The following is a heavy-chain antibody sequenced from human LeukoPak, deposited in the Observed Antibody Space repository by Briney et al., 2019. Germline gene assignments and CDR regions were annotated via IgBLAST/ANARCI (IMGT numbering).Heavy chain of an antibody. D-gene: IGHD6-13*01. Sequence: SETLSLTCTVSGGSISSYYWSWIRQPPGKGLEWIGYIYYSGSTNYNPSLKSRVTISVDTSKNQFSLKLSSVTAADTAAYYCARGGRSSSWYKGYYFDYWGQGTLVTVSS. CDR1: GGSISSYY. V-gene: IGHV4-59*01. CDR3: ARGGRSSSWYKGYYFDY. J-gene: IGHJ4*02. CDR2: IYYSGST.